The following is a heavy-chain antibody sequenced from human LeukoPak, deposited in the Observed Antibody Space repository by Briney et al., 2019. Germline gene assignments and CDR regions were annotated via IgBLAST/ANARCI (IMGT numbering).Heavy chain of an antibody. Sequence: SETLSLTCTVSGGSISSYYWSWIRQPPGKGLEWIGEINHSGSTNYNPSLKSRVTISVDTSKNQFSLKLSSVTAADTAVYYCARAIHAFDIWGQGTMVTVSS. CDR3: ARAIHAFDI. CDR1: GGSISSYY. D-gene: IGHD3-9*01. V-gene: IGHV4-34*01. J-gene: IGHJ3*02. CDR2: INHSGST.